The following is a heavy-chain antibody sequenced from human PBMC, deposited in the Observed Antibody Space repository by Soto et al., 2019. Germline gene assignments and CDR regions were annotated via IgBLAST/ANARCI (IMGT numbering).Heavy chain of an antibody. J-gene: IGHJ5*01. CDR3: ARGLAPHT. CDR1: GGSFSGYY. CDR2: INHSGST. D-gene: IGHD6-13*01. Sequence: SETLSLTCAVYGGSFSGYYWSWIRQPPGKGLEWIGEINHSGSTDYNPSLKGRVTVSLDTSKNQFSLQLSSVTAADTAVYYCARGLAPHTWGHGTLVTVSS. V-gene: IGHV4-34*01.